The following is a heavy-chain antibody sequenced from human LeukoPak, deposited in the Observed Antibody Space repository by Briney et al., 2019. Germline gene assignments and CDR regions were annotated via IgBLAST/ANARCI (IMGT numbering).Heavy chain of an antibody. D-gene: IGHD6-6*01. CDR3: ATYRLVADWAFDI. V-gene: IGHV1-69*01. CDR1: GGTFSSYA. CDR2: IIPIFGTA. Sequence: SVKVSCKASGGTFSSYAISWVRQAPGQGLEWMGGIIPIFGTANYAQKFQGRVTITADESTSTAYMELSSLRSEDTAVYYCATYRLVADWAFDIWGQGTMVTVSS. J-gene: IGHJ3*02.